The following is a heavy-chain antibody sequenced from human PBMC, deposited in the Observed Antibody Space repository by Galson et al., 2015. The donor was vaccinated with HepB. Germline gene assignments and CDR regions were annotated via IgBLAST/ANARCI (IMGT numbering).Heavy chain of an antibody. CDR1: GYIFVDYY. CDR2: VNLNTGDP. Sequence: SVKVSCTASGYIFVDYYMHWIRQAPGQGPEWMGWVNLNTGDPNYAQKFHGRLTLTRDTSKDIAYLQLDSLTFDDTAIYYYAHDGPPNCNGVVCFDHWGQGTQITVSS. J-gene: IGHJ4*02. D-gene: IGHD2-8*02. CDR3: AHDGPPNCNGVVCFDH. V-gene: IGHV1-2*02.